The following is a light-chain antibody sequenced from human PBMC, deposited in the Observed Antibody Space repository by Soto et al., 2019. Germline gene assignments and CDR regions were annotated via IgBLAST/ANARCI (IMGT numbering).Light chain of an antibody. V-gene: IGKV1-5*03. CDR1: QTISSW. CDR3: QQYNPYFPVT. Sequence: DIQMTQFPSTLSASVGDRVTITCRASQTISSWLAWYQHKPGKPPRVLIYKASSLENGVPSRFSGSGSGTEFTLTISSLQPDDFATYYCQQYNPYFPVTFGQGTKVDIK. J-gene: IGKJ1*01. CDR2: KAS.